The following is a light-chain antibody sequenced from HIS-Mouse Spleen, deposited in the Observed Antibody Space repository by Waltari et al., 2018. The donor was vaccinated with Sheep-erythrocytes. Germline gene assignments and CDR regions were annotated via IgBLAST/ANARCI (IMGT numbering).Light chain of an antibody. CDR2: EGS. V-gene: IGLV2-23*03. CDR3: CSYAGSSTFHVV. Sequence: QSALTQPASVSGSPVQSITISCTGTSSDVGSYNLVPWYQQHPGKAPKLMIYEGSKRPSGVSNRFSGSKSGNTASLTISGLQAEDEADYYCCSYAGSSTFHVVFGGGTKLTVL. J-gene: IGLJ2*01. CDR1: SSDVGSYNL.